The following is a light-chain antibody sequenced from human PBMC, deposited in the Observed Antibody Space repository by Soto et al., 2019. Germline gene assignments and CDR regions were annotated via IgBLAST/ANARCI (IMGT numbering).Light chain of an antibody. V-gene: IGKV1-5*01. CDR1: QTISSW. J-gene: IGKJ1*01. CDR2: AAS. Sequence: DIQMTQSPSTLSGSVGDRVTITCRASQTISSWLAWYQQKPGKAPKLLIYAASTLQSGVPSRFSGSGSGTDFTLTISSLQPEDFAVYYCQQYGNSPTFGQGTKVDIK. CDR3: QQYGNSPT.